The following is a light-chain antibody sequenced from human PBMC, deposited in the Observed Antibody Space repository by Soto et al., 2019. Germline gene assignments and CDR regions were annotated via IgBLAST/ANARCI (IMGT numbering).Light chain of an antibody. CDR3: QQRSNWPAAFT. CDR2: DTS. CDR1: QSVSSY. Sequence: EIVLTQSPATLSLSPGERATLSCRASQSVSSYLAWYQQKPGQAPRLLIYDTSNRATGIPARFSGSGSGTDFTLTISSLEPEDFAVYYCQQRSNWPAAFTFGPGTKVHIK. J-gene: IGKJ3*01. V-gene: IGKV3-11*01.